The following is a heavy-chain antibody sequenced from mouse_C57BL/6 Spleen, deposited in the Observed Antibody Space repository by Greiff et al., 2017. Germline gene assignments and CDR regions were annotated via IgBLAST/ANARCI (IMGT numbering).Heavy chain of an antibody. CDR1: GYTFTDYE. CDR2: IDPETGGT. J-gene: IGHJ1*03. Sequence: VKLQESGAELVRPGASVTLSCKASGYTFTDYEMHWVKQTPVHGLEWIGAIDPETGGTAYNQKFKGKAILTADKSSSTAYMELRSLTSEDSAVYYCTRWARVWGTGTTVTVSS. V-gene: IGHV1-15*01. CDR3: TRWARV.